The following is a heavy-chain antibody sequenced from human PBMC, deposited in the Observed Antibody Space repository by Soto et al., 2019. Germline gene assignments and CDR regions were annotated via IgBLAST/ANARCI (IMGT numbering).Heavy chain of an antibody. J-gene: IGHJ4*02. V-gene: IGHV1-8*02. D-gene: IGHD7-27*01. CDR3: AKGPRNWGFDA. CDR1: GYTFTSYV. Sequence: ASVKVSSKSSGYTFTSYVIHWVRQATEQRLEWMGWINAGSGNTGYSQKFQGRVTMTRNTSISTAYMELSSLRSEDTAVYYCAKGPRNWGFDAWGQGALVTVSS. CDR2: INAGSGNT.